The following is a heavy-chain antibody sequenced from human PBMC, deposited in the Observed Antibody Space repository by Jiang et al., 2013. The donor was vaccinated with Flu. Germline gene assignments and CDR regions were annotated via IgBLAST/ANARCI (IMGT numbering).Heavy chain of an antibody. J-gene: IGHJ2*01. V-gene: IGHV6-1*01. CDR1: GDSVSSNSAA. CDR3: ARDLEGAVAGRSYFDL. Sequence: SQTLSLTCAISGDSVSSNSAAWNWIRQSPSRGLEWLGRTYYRSKWYNDYAVSVKSRITINPDTSKNQFSLHLNSVTPEDTAVYYCARDLEGAVAGRSYFDLWGRGTLVTVSS. D-gene: IGHD6-19*01. CDR2: TYYRSKWYN.